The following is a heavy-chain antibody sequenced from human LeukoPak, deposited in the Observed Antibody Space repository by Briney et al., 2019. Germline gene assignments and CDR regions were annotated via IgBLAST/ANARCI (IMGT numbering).Heavy chain of an antibody. J-gene: IGHJ3*02. D-gene: IGHD3-22*01. CDR1: GFTFSDYY. CDR2: ISSSGSTI. V-gene: IGHV3-11*04. Sequence: GGSLRLSCAASGFTFSDYYMSWIRQAPGKGLEWVSYISSSGSTIYYADSVKGRFTISRDNSKNTLYLQMNSLRAEDTAVYYCAKDSDSSGYYLAFDIWGQGTMVTVSS. CDR3: AKDSDSSGYYLAFDI.